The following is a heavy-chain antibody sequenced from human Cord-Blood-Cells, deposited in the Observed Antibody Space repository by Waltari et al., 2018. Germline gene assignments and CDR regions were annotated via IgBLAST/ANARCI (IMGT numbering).Heavy chain of an antibody. CDR1: GGTVSSYA. J-gene: IGHJ3*02. Sequence: QVQLVQSGAEVKKPGSSVKVSWKASGGTVSSYAISWVRQAPGQGIEWMGGIIPIFGTANYEQMFQGRVTITADESTSTAYMELSSLRSEDTAVYYCASSRSPNLNWHDNAFDIWGQGTMVTVSS. D-gene: IGHD1-20*01. CDR3: ASSRSPNLNWHDNAFDI. V-gene: IGHV1-69*01. CDR2: IIPIFGTA.